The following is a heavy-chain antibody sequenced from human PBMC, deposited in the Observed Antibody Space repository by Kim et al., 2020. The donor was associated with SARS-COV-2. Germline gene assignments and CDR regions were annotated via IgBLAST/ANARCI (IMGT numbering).Heavy chain of an antibody. CDR3: AKERNSGYYYDFDY. D-gene: IGHD3-22*01. Sequence: GGSLRLSCAASGFTFDDYAMHWVRQAPGKGLEWVSLISGDGGSTYYADSVKGRFTISRDNSKNSLYLQINSLRTEDTALYYCAKERNSGYYYDFDYWSQGTLVNVSS. CDR1: GFTFDDYA. V-gene: IGHV3-43*02. J-gene: IGHJ4*02. CDR2: ISGDGGST.